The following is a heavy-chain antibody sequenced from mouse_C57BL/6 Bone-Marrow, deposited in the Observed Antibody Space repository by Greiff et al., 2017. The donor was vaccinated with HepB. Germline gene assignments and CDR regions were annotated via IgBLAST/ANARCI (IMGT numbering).Heavy chain of an antibody. CDR1: GYTFTSYW. Sequence: VQLLQPGAELVKPGASVKMSCKASGYTFTSYWITWVKQRPGQGLEWIGDIYPGSGSTNYNEKFQSKATLTVDTSSSTAYMQLSSLTSEDSAVYYCNYYGSSGYWYFDVWGTGTTVTVSS. CDR3: NYYGSSGYWYFDV. D-gene: IGHD1-1*01. V-gene: IGHV1-55*01. CDR2: IYPGSGST. J-gene: IGHJ1*03.